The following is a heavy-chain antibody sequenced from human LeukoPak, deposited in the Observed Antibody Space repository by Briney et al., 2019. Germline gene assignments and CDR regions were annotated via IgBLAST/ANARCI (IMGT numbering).Heavy chain of an antibody. CDR1: GGSISSSSYY. CDR2: IYYSGST. V-gene: IGHV4-39*01. J-gene: IGHJ4*02. CDR3: AGHGPSKGYCSSTSCYPLFVFDY. D-gene: IGHD2-2*01. Sequence: SETLSLTCTVSGGSISSSSYYWGWIRQPPGKGLEWIGSIYYSGSTYYNPSLKSRVTISVDTSKNQFSLKLSSVTAADTAVYYCAGHGPSKGYCSSTSCYPLFVFDYWGQGTLVTVSS.